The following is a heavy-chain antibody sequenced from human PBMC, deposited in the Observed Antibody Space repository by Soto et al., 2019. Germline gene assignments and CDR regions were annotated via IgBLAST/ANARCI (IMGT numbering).Heavy chain of an antibody. V-gene: IGHV4-38-2*01. CDR3: ATWGRGVLIQNWFDP. CDR1: GYSISSGYY. CDR2: IYHGGST. J-gene: IGHJ5*02. Sequence: PSETLSLTCAVSGYSISSGYYWGWLRQPPGKGLEWIGSIYHGGSTYYNPSLNSRVTLSIDMTNNHVSLILNSVTAADTAVYYCATWGRGVLIQNWFDPWGQGTLVTVSS. D-gene: IGHD3-10*01.